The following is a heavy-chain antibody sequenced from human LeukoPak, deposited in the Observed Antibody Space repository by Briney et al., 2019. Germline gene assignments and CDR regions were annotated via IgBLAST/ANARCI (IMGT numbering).Heavy chain of an antibody. CDR3: ARAYYDILTGYQSLDY. J-gene: IGHJ4*02. D-gene: IGHD3-9*01. Sequence: AASVKVSCKASGYTFTGYYMHWVRQAPGQGLEWMGWINPNSGGTNYAQKFQGRVTMTRDTSISTAYMELSRLRSDDTAVYYCARAYYDILTGYQSLDYWGQGTLVTVSS. CDR2: INPNSGGT. CDR1: GYTFTGYY. V-gene: IGHV1-2*02.